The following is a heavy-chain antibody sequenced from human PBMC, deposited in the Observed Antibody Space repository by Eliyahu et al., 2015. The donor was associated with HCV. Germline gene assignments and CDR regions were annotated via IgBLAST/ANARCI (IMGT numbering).Heavy chain of an antibody. CDR1: GGSFSGYY. D-gene: IGHD5-18*01. Sequence: QVQLQQWGAGLLKPSETLSLTCAVYGGSFSGYYWNWIRQPPGKGLEWIGEINHSGSTNYNPSLKSRVTISVDTSKNQFSLKLSSVTAADTAVYYCARIYSYRYYYYYYGMDVWGQGTTVTVSS. J-gene: IGHJ6*02. V-gene: IGHV4-34*01. CDR3: ARIYSYRYYYYYYGMDV. CDR2: INHSGST.